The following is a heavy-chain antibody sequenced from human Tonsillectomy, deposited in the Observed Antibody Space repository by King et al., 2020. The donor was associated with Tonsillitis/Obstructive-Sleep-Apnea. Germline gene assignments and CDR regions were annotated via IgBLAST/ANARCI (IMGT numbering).Heavy chain of an antibody. J-gene: IGHJ4*02. CDR2: ISHDGNNQ. V-gene: IGHV3-30*03. D-gene: IGHD1-1*01. CDR1: GFSFSHYG. Sequence: VQLVESGGGVVQPGRSLRLSCAASGFSFSHYGMHWVRQAPGKGLEWVAAISHDGNNQYYVDSVKGRLTISRDNSKNTLHLQMIKLRADDTAFYFCARGRHNIRKNDRLFAFWAQGTVVTVSS. CDR3: ARGRHNIRKNDRLFAF.